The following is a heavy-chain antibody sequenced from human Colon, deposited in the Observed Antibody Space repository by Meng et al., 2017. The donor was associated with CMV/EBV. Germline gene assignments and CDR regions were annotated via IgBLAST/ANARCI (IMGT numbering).Heavy chain of an antibody. CDR1: GFSVSRNY. D-gene: IGHD2-21*02. CDR2: IYDTGRT. CDR3: ARNRLECGGDCYFADS. J-gene: IGHJ5*02. V-gene: IGHV3-66*01. Sequence: GESLKISCVASGFSVSRNYISWVRQGPGKGLEWVLVIYDTGRTYYADSVKGRFTVSRDESKNTVFLQMNNLRTEDTAVYYCARNRLECGGDCYFADSWGQGTQVTVSS.